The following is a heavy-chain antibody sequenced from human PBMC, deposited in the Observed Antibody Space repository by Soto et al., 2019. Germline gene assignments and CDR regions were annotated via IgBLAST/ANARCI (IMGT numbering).Heavy chain of an antibody. CDR1: GFTFSSYW. V-gene: IGHV3-7*01. CDR2: INQDGSEK. CDR3: SPSLDY. Sequence: GGSLRLSCAASGFTFSSYWMDWVRQAPGKGLEWVANINQDGSEKHYVDSVKGRFTISRDNAKNSLYLQMSSLTAEDSALYYCSPSLDYWGQGTPVTVS. J-gene: IGHJ4*02.